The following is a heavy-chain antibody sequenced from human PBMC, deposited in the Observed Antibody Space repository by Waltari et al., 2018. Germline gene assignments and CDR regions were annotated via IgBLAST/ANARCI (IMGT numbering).Heavy chain of an antibody. CDR2: IGTAGDT. V-gene: IGHV3-13*01. J-gene: IGHJ6*03. CDR1: GFTFSSYD. Sequence: EVQLVESGGGLVQPGGSLRLSCAASGFTFSSYDMPWVRQATGKGLEWVSAIGTAGDTYYPGSVKGRFTISRENAKNSLYLQMNSLRAGDTAVYYCARGGPFGEFGYYMDVWGKGTTVTVSS. CDR3: ARGGPFGEFGYYMDV. D-gene: IGHD3-10*01.